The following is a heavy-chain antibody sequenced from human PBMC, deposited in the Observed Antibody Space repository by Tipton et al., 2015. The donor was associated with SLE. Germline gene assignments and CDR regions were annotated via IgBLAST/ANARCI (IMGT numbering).Heavy chain of an antibody. CDR2: ITHTRNT. Sequence: LRLSCTVSGGSISTYYWTWIRQPPGKGLEWIGEITHTRNTNYNPSLKSRVTISVDTSKNQFSLKLSSVTAADTAVYYCARGEDDYGGKGGWIDPWGQGSLVTVSS. CDR3: ARGEDDYGGKGGWIDP. V-gene: IGHV4-34*01. CDR1: GGSISTYY. D-gene: IGHD4-23*01. J-gene: IGHJ5*02.